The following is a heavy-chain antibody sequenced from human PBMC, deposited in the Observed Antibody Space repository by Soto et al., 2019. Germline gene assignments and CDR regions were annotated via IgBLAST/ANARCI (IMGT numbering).Heavy chain of an antibody. CDR3: AVVPAANGHYGMDV. J-gene: IGHJ6*02. CDR1: GFTFSSYS. D-gene: IGHD2-2*01. Sequence: EVQLVESGGGLVQPGGSLRLSCAASGFTFSSYSMNWVRQAPGKGLEWVSYISSSSSTIYYADSVKGRFTISRDNAKNSPYLQMNSLSAEDTAVYSCAVVPAANGHYGMDVGGQGTPVTVSS. V-gene: IGHV3-48*01. CDR2: ISSSSSTI.